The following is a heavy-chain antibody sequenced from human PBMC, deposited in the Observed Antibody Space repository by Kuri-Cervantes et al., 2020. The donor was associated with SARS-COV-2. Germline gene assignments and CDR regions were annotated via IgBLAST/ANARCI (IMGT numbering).Heavy chain of an antibody. Sequence: GSLRLSCTVSGGSVSSGSYYWSWIRQPPGKGLEWIGYIYHSGSTNYNPSLKSRVTISVDTSKNQFSLKLSSVTAADTAVYYCARSSGDIVVVPVFVPWGQGTLVTVSS. D-gene: IGHD2-2*01. CDR1: GGSVSSGSYY. CDR2: IYHSGST. CDR3: ARSSGDIVVVPVFVP. J-gene: IGHJ5*02. V-gene: IGHV4-61*01.